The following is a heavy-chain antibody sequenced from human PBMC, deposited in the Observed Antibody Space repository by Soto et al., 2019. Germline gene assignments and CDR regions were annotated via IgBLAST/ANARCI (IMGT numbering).Heavy chain of an antibody. CDR3: ARQPGYSSGWYEGYYYYGMDV. CDR1: GYSFTRNW. J-gene: IGHJ6*02. Sequence: RGESLKISCKGSGYSFTRNWTTWVRQMPGKGLEWMGRIDPRDSSTDYSPSFQGQVTISADKSISTAYLQWSSLKASDTAMYYCARQPGYSSGWYEGYYYYGMDVWGQGTTVTVSS. V-gene: IGHV5-10-1*04. D-gene: IGHD6-19*01. CDR2: IDPRDSST.